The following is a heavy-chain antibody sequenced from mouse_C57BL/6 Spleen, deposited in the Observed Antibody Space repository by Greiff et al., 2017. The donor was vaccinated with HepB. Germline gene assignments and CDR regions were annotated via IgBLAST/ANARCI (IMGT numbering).Heavy chain of an antibody. J-gene: IGHJ4*01. V-gene: IGHV2-2*01. CDR1: GFSLTSYG. CDR3: ARIYYYGSSPSYYAMDY. D-gene: IGHD1-1*01. Sequence: VQRVESGPGLVQPSQSLSITCTVSGFSLTSYGVHWVRQSPGKGLEWLGVIWSGGSTDYNAAFISRLSISKDNSKSQVFVKMNSLQADDTAIYYCARIYYYGSSPSYYAMDYWGQGTSVTVSS. CDR2: IWSGGST.